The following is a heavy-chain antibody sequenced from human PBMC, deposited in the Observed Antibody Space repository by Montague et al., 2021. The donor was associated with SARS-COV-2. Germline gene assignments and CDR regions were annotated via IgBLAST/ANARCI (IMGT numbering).Heavy chain of an antibody. D-gene: IGHD3-10*01. CDR2: IYTSGST. CDR3: ARDLAPYYGSGSYYNPIDSLDT. V-gene: IGHV4-61*02. J-gene: IGHJ3*02. CDR1: GGSISSGSYY. Sequence: TLSLTCTVSGGSISSGSYYWSWIRQPAGKGLEWIGRIYTSGSTNYNPSLKSRVTISVDTSKNQFSLKLSSVTAADTAVYYCARDLAPYYGSGSYYNPIDSLDTWGQGTMVTVSS.